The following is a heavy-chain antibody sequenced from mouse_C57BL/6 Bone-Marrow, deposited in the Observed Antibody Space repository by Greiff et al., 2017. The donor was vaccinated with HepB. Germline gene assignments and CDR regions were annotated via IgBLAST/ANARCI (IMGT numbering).Heavy chain of an antibody. CDR1: GYTFTSYW. Sequence: QVQLQQPGAELVKPGASVKLSCKASGYTFTSYWMHWVKQRPGQGLEWIGMIHPNSGSTNYNEKFKSKATLTVDKSSSTAYMQLSSLTSEDSAVYYCARDSVYYGLDYWGQGTTLTVSS. CDR3: ARDSVYYGLDY. J-gene: IGHJ2*01. V-gene: IGHV1-64*01. CDR2: IHPNSGST. D-gene: IGHD1-1*01.